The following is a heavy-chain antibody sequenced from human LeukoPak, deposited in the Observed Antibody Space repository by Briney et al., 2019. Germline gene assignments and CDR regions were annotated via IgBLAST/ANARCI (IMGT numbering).Heavy chain of an antibody. J-gene: IGHJ4*02. CDR3: AKRAYGSGSYYLHY. Sequence: GGSLRLSCAASGFTFSSYGMHWVRQAPGKGLEWVSAISGSGGSTYYADSVKGRFTISRDNSKNTLYLQMNSLRAEDTAVYCCAKRAYGSGSYYLHYWGQGTLVTVSS. V-gene: IGHV3-23*01. CDR1: GFTFSSYG. D-gene: IGHD3-10*01. CDR2: ISGSGGST.